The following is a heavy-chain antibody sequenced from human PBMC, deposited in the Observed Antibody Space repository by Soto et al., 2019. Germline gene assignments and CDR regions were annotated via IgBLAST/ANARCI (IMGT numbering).Heavy chain of an antibody. Sequence: QVQLQESGPGLVKPSETLSLTCTVSGGSISSYYWSWIRQPPGKGLEWIGYIYYSGSTNYNPSLKXRXTXSXXTSKNQFSLKLSSVTAADTAVYYCARIWGRDGFDFWGQGTMVTVSS. D-gene: IGHD3-16*01. CDR2: IYYSGST. CDR3: ARIWGRDGFDF. CDR1: GGSISSYY. J-gene: IGHJ3*01. V-gene: IGHV4-59*08.